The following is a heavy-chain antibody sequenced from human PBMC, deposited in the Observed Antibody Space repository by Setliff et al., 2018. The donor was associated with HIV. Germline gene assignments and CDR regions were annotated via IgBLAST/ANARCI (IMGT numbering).Heavy chain of an antibody. Sequence: PSETLSLTCTVSGGSISSGSYYWSWIRLPAGKGLEWIGQIHTTGSTNYNPSLESRLTISIDTSKNQFSLKLNSVAAADTAVYYCARGDGTKYYYYYYMDVWGKGTTVTVSS. CDR2: IHTTGST. D-gene: IGHD1-7*01. CDR3: ARGDGTKYYYYYYMDV. CDR1: GGSISSGSYY. V-gene: IGHV4-61*09. J-gene: IGHJ6*03.